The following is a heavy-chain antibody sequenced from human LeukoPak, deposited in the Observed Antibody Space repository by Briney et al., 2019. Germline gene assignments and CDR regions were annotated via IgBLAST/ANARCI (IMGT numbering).Heavy chain of an antibody. CDR2: IIPIFGTA. J-gene: IGHJ6*02. CDR3: ARVGSGSYHYFYGMDV. CDR1: GGTFSSYA. D-gene: IGHD1-26*01. V-gene: IGHV1-69*13. Sequence: EASVKVSCKASGGTFSSYAISWVRQAPGQGLEWMGGIIPIFGTANYAQKFQGRVTITADESTSTAYMELSSLRSEDTAVYYCARVGSGSYHYFYGMDVWGQGTTVTVSS.